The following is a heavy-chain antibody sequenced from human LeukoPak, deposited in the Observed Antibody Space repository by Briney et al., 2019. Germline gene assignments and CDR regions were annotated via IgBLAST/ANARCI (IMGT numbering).Heavy chain of an antibody. CDR3: AKSGETAGEYFQH. D-gene: IGHD2-21*02. CDR2: IRYDGSNK. CDR1: GFTFSSYG. V-gene: IGHV3-30*02. J-gene: IGHJ1*01. Sequence: GGSLRLSCAASGFTFSSYGMHWVRQAPGKGLEWVAFIRYDGSNKYYADSVKGRFTISRDNAKNSLYLQMNSLRAEDTALYYCAKSGETAGEYFQHWGQGTLVTVSS.